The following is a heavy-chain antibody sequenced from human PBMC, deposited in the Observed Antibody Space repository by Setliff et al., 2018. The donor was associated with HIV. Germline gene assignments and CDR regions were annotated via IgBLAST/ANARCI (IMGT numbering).Heavy chain of an antibody. D-gene: IGHD3-10*01. J-gene: IGHJ4*02. CDR1: GFSFSDHV. CDR2: ITTSSDFT. Sequence: GSLRLSCAASGFSFSDHVMSWVRQAPAKGLEWVAVITTSSDFTSYAASVKGRFTISRDNSKNTLYLQMNSPSAEDTAIYFCAKAGRPGIPFDYWGQGTLVTVSS. CDR3: AKAGRPGIPFDY. V-gene: IGHV3-23*01.